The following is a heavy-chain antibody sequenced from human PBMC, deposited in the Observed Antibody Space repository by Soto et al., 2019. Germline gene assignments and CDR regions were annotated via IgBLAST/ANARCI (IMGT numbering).Heavy chain of an antibody. Sequence: QVQLVQSGAEVKKPGASVKVSCKASGYTFTSYDINWVRQATGQGLEWMGWMNPNSGNTGYAQKYQGRVTMTSNTSISTAYMELSSLRSEDTAVYYCAREAILPYCGGDCSYWYFDLWGRGTLFTVSS. V-gene: IGHV1-8*01. CDR2: MNPNSGNT. CDR1: GYTFTSYD. CDR3: AREAILPYCGGDCSYWYFDL. J-gene: IGHJ2*01. D-gene: IGHD2-21*02.